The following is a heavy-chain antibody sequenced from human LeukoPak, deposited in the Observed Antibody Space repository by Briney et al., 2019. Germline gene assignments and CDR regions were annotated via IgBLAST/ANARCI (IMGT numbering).Heavy chain of an antibody. CDR3: AKVGGILYYNWFDP. V-gene: IGHV3-23*01. CDR1: GFTFSSYA. J-gene: IGHJ5*02. D-gene: IGHD2-8*01. Sequence: GGSLRLSCAASGFTFSSYAMSWVRQAPGKGLEWVSAISGSGGSTYYADSVKGRFTISRDNSKNTLYLQMNSLGAEDTAVYYCAKVGGILYYNWFDPWGQGTLVTVFS. CDR2: ISGSGGST.